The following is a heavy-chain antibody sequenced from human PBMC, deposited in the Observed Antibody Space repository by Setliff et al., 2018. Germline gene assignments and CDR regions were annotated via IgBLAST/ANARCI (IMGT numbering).Heavy chain of an antibody. CDR2: INPGGGSA. D-gene: IGHD6-13*01. CDR3: ARGGSAAAGRKGVFEY. CDR1: GYTFTSYY. Sequence: ASVKVSCKASGYTFTSYYMHWVRQAPGQGLEWMGIINPGGGSASYAQKFQSRVTMTRDTSTSTFYMELSMLRSEDTAVYYCARGGSAAAGRKGVFEYWGQGSLVTVSS. V-gene: IGHV1-46*01. J-gene: IGHJ4*02.